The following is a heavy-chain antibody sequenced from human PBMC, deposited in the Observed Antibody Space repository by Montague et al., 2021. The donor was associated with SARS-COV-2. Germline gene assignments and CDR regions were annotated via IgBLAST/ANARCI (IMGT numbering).Heavy chain of an antibody. D-gene: IGHD3-3*01. Sequence: SETLSLTCAVHGGSFSAYYWSWIRQPPGEGLEWIGDINQSGNTKYNPSLKSRATIALDTSKNQFSLKLSSVTAADTAVYYCARGDKGVIILYYCYSLDVWGQGTTVTVSS. J-gene: IGHJ6*02. V-gene: IGHV4-34*01. CDR1: GGSFSAYY. CDR3: ARGDKGVIILYYCYSLDV. CDR2: INQSGNT.